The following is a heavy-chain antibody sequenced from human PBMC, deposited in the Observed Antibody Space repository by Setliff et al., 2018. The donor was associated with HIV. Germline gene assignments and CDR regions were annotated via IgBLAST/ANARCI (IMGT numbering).Heavy chain of an antibody. CDR3: ATDLPRRAAGVVVTNDFHY. Sequence: GSLRLSCAASGFTFSSYSMNWVRQAPGKGLEWIGGIYFDGLTWYNPSLKSRVIISVDTSKNQFSLELTSVTATDTAIYYCATDLPRRAAGVVVTNDFHYWGQGTLVTVSS. CDR2: IYFDGLT. CDR1: GFTFSSYSMN. J-gene: IGHJ4*02. D-gene: IGHD6-13*01. V-gene: IGHV4-59*05.